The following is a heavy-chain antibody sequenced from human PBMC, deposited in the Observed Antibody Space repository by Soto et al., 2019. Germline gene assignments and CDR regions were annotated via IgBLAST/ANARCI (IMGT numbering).Heavy chain of an antibody. CDR2: ISYDGSNK. V-gene: IGHV3-30*03. D-gene: IGHD4-17*01. CDR1: GFTFSSYG. Sequence: GGSLRLSCAASGFTFSSYGMHWVRQAPGKGLEWVAVISYDGSNKYYADSVKGRFTISRDNSKNTLYLQMNSLRAEDTAVYYCAIVRSGDYAVDYWGQGTLVTVSS. J-gene: IGHJ4*02. CDR3: AIVRSGDYAVDY.